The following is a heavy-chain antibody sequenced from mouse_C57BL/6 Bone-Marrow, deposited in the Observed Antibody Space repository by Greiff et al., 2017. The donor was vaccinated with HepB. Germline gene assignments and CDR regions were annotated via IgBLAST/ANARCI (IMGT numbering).Heavy chain of an antibody. CDR1: GYTFTDYY. V-gene: IGHV1-19*01. J-gene: IGHJ2*01. CDR2: INPYNGGT. Sequence: EVKLMESGPVLVKPGASVKMSCKASGYTFTDYYMNWVKQSHGKSLEWIGVINPYNGGTSYNQKFKGKATLTVDKSSSTAYMELNSLTSEDSAVYYCAKLLLRPYYFDYWGQGTTLTVSS. CDR3: AKLLLRPYYFDY. D-gene: IGHD1-1*01.